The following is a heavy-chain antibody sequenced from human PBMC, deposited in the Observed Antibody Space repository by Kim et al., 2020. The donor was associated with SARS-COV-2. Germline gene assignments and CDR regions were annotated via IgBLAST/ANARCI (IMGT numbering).Heavy chain of an antibody. V-gene: IGHV3-33*06. CDR3: AKEDFAKVTYDS. Sequence: KYSADSLQGRFTISRDNARNMLHLEMDSLGAEDTALYFCAKEDFAKVTYDSWGQGTRVTVSS. CDR2: K. J-gene: IGHJ5*01.